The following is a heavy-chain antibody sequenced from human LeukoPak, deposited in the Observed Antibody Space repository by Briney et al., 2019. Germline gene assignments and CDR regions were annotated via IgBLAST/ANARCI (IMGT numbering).Heavy chain of an antibody. J-gene: IGHJ4*02. CDR2: ISSSSSTI. V-gene: IGHV3-48*01. CDR1: GFTFSSYS. Sequence: GGSLRLSCAASGFTFSSYSMNWVRQAPGKGLEWVSYISSSSSTIYYADSVKGRFTISRDNAKNSLYLQMNSLRAEDTAVYFCARSVSGNYGLFDNWGQGTLVTVSS. CDR3: ARSVSGNYGLFDN. D-gene: IGHD1-26*01.